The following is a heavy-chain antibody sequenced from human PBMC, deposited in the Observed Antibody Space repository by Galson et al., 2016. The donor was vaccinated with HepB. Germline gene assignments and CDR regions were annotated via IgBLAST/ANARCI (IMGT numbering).Heavy chain of an antibody. J-gene: IGHJ4*02. Sequence: SLRLSCAASGFTFNSYAMHWVRQAPGKGLEWVAVIAYDGSIKKYGDSVKGRFTISRDNSKTTLYLQMNSLRAEDTAVYYCARAYLYCSAGGCYALDYWGQGPLVTVSS. CDR1: GFTFNSYA. CDR3: ARAYLYCSAGGCYALDY. D-gene: IGHD2-15*01. V-gene: IGHV3-30-3*01. CDR2: IAYDGSIK.